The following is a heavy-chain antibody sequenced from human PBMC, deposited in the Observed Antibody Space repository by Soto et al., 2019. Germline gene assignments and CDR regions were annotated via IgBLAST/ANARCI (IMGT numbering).Heavy chain of an antibody. V-gene: IGHV3-30*18. CDR2: ISYDGSNK. Sequence: QVQLVESGGGVVQPGRSLRLSCAASGFTFSSYGMHWVRQAPGKGLEWVAVISYDGSNKYYADSVKGRFTISRDNSKNTLYLQMNSLRAEDTAVYYCAKVLPSKWYASLGYYYYGMDVWGQGTTVTVSS. CDR3: AKVLPSKWYASLGYYYYGMDV. J-gene: IGHJ6*02. CDR1: GFTFSSYG. D-gene: IGHD2-8*01.